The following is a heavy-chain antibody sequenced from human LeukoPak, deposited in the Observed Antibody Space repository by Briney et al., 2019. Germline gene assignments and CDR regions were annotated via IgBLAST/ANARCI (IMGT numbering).Heavy chain of an antibody. CDR3: ARHAYYYDRSGSYEAFDI. V-gene: IGHV4-59*08. CDR1: GGSISTYY. D-gene: IGHD3-22*01. CDR2: MYYSGST. J-gene: IGHJ3*02. Sequence: KPSETLSLTCTASGGSISTYYWSWIRQPPGKGLERIGFMYYSGSTNYKPSLKSRLTISVDTSKNQFSLKLISVTAADTAVYYCARHAYYYDRSGSYEAFDIWGQGTMVTVSS.